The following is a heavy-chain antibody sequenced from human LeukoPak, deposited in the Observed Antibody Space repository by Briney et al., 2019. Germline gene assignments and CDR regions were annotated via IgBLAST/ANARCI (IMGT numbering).Heavy chain of an antibody. J-gene: IGHJ4*02. Sequence: TGGSLRLSCAASGFTFSSYAMSWVRQAPGKGLEWVSTIDNSGDSTYYIGSVKGRFTISRDNSKNTVYLQMNSLRVEDMAVYYCAKQLGYCSDGSCYFPYWGQGTLVTVSS. CDR2: IDNSGDST. CDR1: GFTFSSYA. D-gene: IGHD2-15*01. CDR3: AKQLGYCSDGSCYFPY. V-gene: IGHV3-23*01.